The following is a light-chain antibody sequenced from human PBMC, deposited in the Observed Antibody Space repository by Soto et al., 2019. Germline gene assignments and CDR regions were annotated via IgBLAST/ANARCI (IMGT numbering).Light chain of an antibody. CDR1: QSITYR. Sequence: DIQLTQSPSSLSASVGDSVTITCRASQSITYRLNWYQQKPGKAPKVLIYDTSNLQSGVPQRFSGSGSGTDFALTISSLQPEDFATYYCHQTAGSLTWTFGQGTRVEGK. CDR3: HQTAGSLTWT. J-gene: IGKJ1*01. V-gene: IGKV1-39*01. CDR2: DTS.